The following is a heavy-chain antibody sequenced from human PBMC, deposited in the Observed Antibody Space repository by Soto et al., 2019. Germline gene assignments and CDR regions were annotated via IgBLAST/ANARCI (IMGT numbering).Heavy chain of an antibody. D-gene: IGHD2-2*01. CDR2: ISFDGNNI. CDR1: GFNFSFYA. CDR3: ARVGCSSIWCVTQLDN. Sequence: GGSLRLSCASSGFNFSFYAMHWVRQTPGKGLEWVAVISFDGNNIYYADSVRGRFIISRDSSSSMLYLQMNNLKPEDSAIYYCARVGCSSIWCVTQLDNWGQGTLVTVSS. V-gene: IGHV3-30-3*01. J-gene: IGHJ4*02.